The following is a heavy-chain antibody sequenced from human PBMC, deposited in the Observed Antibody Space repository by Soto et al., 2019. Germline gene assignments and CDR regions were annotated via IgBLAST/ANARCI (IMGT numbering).Heavy chain of an antibody. CDR3: ARATGTLRSRNCDY. V-gene: IGHV4-31*03. D-gene: IGHD1-1*01. J-gene: IGHJ4*02. Sequence: LSPPCSVSGGSIRTVGHYWTWIRQPPGKGLEWIGSIYHTGSTYYSKSLRSRLMMSVDTSKSQFSLRLISVTAADTAVYYCARATGTLRSRNCDYWGQGSLVAVSS. CDR2: IYHTGST. CDR1: GGSIRTVGHY.